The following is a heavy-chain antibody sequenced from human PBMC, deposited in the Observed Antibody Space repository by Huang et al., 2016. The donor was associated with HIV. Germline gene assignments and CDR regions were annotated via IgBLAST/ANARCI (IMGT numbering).Heavy chain of an antibody. CDR3: ASAFYYDTTGGFDY. Sequence: QLQLQESGPGLVKPSGTLSLTCTVSGGSISSNIYYWGWIRQPPGKGLEWIGSIFSSGGTYYNPSLKSRVTISADTSRNQFSLKVTSVTAADAAVYYCASAFYYDTTGGFDYWGQGTLVTVSS. CDR1: GGSISSNIYY. V-gene: IGHV4-39*01. D-gene: IGHD3-22*01. J-gene: IGHJ4*02. CDR2: IFSSGGT.